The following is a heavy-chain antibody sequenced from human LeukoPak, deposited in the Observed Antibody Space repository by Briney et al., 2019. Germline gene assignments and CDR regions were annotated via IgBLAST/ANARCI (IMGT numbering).Heavy chain of an antibody. J-gene: IGHJ4*02. CDR2: IKQDGSEK. CDR3: ASGSGWVQIY. V-gene: IGHV3-7*01. D-gene: IGHD5-24*01. Sequence: GGSLRLSCAASGLTFTSHWMNWVRQAPGKGLEWVANIKQDGSEKYYVDSVKGRFTISRDNAKNSLYLQMNSLRAKDTAVYYCASGSGWVQIYWGQRILVTVAS. CDR1: GLTFTSHW.